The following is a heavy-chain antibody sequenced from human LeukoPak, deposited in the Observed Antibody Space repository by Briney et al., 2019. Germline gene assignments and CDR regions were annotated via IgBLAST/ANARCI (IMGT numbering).Heavy chain of an antibody. Sequence: GASVKVSCKASGYTLTRHYMNWVRQATGQGLEWMGKINPGSGATGYAQKFQGRVTMTRDTSTSTVYMELTSLRSADTAVYFCARDGLYCTNGVCSSDIWGQGTLVTVSS. CDR2: INPGSGAT. CDR1: GYTLTRHY. V-gene: IGHV1-46*01. CDR3: ARDGLYCTNGVCSSDI. J-gene: IGHJ3*02. D-gene: IGHD2-8*01.